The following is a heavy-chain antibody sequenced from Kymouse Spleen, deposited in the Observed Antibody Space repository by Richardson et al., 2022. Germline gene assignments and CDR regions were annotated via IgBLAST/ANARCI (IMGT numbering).Heavy chain of an antibody. CDR2: IYYSGST. CDR1: GGSISSSSYY. Sequence: QLQLQESGPGLVKPSETLSLTCTVSGGSISSSSYYWGWIRQPPGKGLEWIGSIYYSGSTYYNPSLKSRVTISVDTSKNQFSLKLSSVTAADTAVYYCARRIAVAFFDYWGQGTLVTVSS. J-gene: IGHJ4*02. V-gene: IGHV4-39*01. CDR3: ARRIAVAFFDY. D-gene: IGHD6-19*01.